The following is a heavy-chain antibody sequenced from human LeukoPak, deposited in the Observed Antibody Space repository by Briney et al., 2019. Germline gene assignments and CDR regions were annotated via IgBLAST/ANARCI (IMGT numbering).Heavy chain of an antibody. CDR2: FYSSGST. CDR3: VRDGRYDSACFDS. D-gene: IGHD6-19*01. J-gene: IGHJ4*02. Sequence: SATLSLTCTVSGDPLNDNAYYWGWIRQSPGKGLEWIGGFYSSGSTSSNPSLKSRVTISVDTSRTHLSLKLDSVTDTDTAVYYCVRDGRYDSACFDSWGQGILVTVSS. CDR1: GDPLNDNAYY. V-gene: IGHV4-39*07.